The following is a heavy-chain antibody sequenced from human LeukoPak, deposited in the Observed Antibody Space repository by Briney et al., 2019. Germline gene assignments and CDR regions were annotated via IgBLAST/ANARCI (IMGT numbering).Heavy chain of an antibody. D-gene: IGHD4/OR15-4a*01. CDR2: MNPKSGNT. CDR1: GYTFSPCD. CDR3: ARVLGSISH. Sequence: ASVKVSCKASGYTFSPCDINWVRQATGQGLEWMGWMNPKSGNTGFADKFQGRVTMTRDTSISTAYMELSRLTSEDTAVYYCARVLGSISHWGQGTLVTVSS. J-gene: IGHJ4*02. V-gene: IGHV1-8*01.